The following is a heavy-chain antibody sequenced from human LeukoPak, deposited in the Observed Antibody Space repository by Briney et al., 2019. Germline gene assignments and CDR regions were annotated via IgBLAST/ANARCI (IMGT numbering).Heavy chain of an antibody. CDR2: ISAYGDSK. Sequence: GGSLRISCAASVFTFSNYATSWVRQAPGKGLEWVSGISAYGDSKYYADSVNGRFTISRDNSKNTLYLQMNSLRAEDTAVYYCAKARTDMFSLSWFDYWGQGILVTVSS. CDR3: AKARTDMFSLSWFDY. CDR1: VFTFSNYA. D-gene: IGHD3-10*02. V-gene: IGHV3-23*01. J-gene: IGHJ4*02.